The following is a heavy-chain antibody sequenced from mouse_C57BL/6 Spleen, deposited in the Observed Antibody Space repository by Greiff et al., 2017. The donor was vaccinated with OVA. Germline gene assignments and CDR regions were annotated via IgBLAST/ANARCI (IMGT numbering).Heavy chain of an antibody. D-gene: IGHD1-1*01. CDR1: GYTFTDYE. Sequence: VQLQQSGAELVRPGASVTLSCKASGYTFTDYEMHWVKQTPVQGLEWIGAIDPETGGTAYNQKFKGKAILTADKSSSTAYMELRSLTSEDSAVYYCTRDYYGSKPEYYALDYWGKGTSVTVSS. V-gene: IGHV1-15*01. CDR3: TRDYYGSKPEYYALDY. CDR2: IDPETGGT. J-gene: IGHJ4*01.